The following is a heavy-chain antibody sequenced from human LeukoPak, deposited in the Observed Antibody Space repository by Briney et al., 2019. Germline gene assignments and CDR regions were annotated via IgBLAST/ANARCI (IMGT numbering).Heavy chain of an antibody. V-gene: IGHV3-74*01. Sequence: SGGSLRLSCAASGFTFSSYWMHWVRQAPGKGPVWVSRINSDGSRTSYADSVKGRFTISRDNSKNTLYLQMNSLRAEDTAVYYCTRQARDSYGYVLDYWGQGTLVTVSS. D-gene: IGHD5-18*01. CDR2: INSDGSRT. CDR3: TRQARDSYGYVLDY. CDR1: GFTFSSYW. J-gene: IGHJ4*02.